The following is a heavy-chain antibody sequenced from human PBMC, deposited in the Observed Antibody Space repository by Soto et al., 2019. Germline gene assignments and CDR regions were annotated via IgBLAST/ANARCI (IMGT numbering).Heavy chain of an antibody. V-gene: IGHV1-2*02. CDR3: GRGRSGQIVVFY. Sequence: ASVKVSCRASGYTFTGHYIHWVRQAPEQGPEWMGEIGPESGATRYAQRFQGRVTMTRDMSITTVYMELNNLSPDDTAVYYCGRGRSGQIVVFYWGQGTPVTVSS. CDR2: IGPESGAT. D-gene: IGHD1-26*01. CDR1: GYTFTGHY. J-gene: IGHJ4*02.